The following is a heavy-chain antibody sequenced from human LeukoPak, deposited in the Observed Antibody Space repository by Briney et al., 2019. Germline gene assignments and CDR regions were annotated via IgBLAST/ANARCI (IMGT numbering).Heavy chain of an antibody. J-gene: IGHJ4*02. V-gene: IGHV6-1*01. CDR3: VRGHSGYLDC. D-gene: IGHD3-22*01. CDR1: ADSVSINSAA. Sequence: SPTLSLTFALSADSVSINSAAWNWVRQSPSRGLEWLGRTYYRSKWYKGYAGYGKSRITISPDTSKNQFSLQLNAVTPEDTAVYCCVRGHSGYLDCCGRGTLVSVSS. CDR2: TYYRSKWYK.